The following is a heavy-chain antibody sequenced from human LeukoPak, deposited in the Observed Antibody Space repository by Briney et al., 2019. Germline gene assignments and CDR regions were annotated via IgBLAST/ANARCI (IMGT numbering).Heavy chain of an antibody. CDR3: AKAVAGFSYYYGMDV. D-gene: IGHD6-19*01. Sequence: GGSLRLSCAASGFTFSSYAMSWVRQAPGKGLEWVSAISGSGGSTYYADSVKGRFTISRDNSKNTLYLQMNSLRAEDTAVYYCAKAVAGFSYYYGMDVWGQGTTVTVSS. CDR2: ISGSGGST. V-gene: IGHV3-23*01. CDR1: GFTFSSYA. J-gene: IGHJ6*02.